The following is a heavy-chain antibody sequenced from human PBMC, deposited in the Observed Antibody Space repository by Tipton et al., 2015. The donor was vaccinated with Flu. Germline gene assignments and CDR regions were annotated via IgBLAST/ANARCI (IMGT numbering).Heavy chain of an antibody. D-gene: IGHD3-3*01. Sequence: LRLSCSVSGDSMGSRYYWGWIRQAPGKGLEWIANIHRAGNTYYNPSLKSRVTLSVDTSKNQFSLKLTSVTAADTAVYYCARDHPPSITVLGEITDYFGMDVWGQGTTVTVSS. CDR3: ARDHPPSITVLGEITDYFGMDV. CDR1: GDSMGSRYY. J-gene: IGHJ6*02. V-gene: IGHV4-38-2*02. CDR2: IHRAGNT.